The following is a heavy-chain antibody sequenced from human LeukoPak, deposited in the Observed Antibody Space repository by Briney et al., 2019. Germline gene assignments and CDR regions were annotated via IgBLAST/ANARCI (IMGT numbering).Heavy chain of an antibody. D-gene: IGHD3-22*01. CDR2: IYSGGST. CDR1: GFTVSSNY. V-gene: IGHV3-53*01. Sequence: AGGSLRLSCAASGFTVSSNYMSWVRQAPGKGLEWVSVIYSGGSTYYADSVKGRFTISRDNCKNTLYLQMNSLRAEDTAVYYCAREGQDSSGYKHFDYWGQGTLVTVSS. CDR3: AREGQDSSGYKHFDY. J-gene: IGHJ4*02.